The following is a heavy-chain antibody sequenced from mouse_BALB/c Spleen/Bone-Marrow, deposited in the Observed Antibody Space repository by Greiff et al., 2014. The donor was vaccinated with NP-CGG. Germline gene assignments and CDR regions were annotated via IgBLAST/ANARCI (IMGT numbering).Heavy chain of an antibody. Sequence: EVKLMESGPELVKPGASVKMSCKASGYTFSSYVLHWVKQKPGQGLEWIGDNDPDNDYSKYNEKFRGKATLTSDKSSSTAYMELSALTSEDSAVYHCARPFGDYFAYWGQGTLVTVSA. CDR1: GYTFSSYV. D-gene: IGHD2-13*01. CDR2: NDPDNDYS. J-gene: IGHJ3*01. CDR3: ARPFGDYFAY. V-gene: IGHV1-14*01.